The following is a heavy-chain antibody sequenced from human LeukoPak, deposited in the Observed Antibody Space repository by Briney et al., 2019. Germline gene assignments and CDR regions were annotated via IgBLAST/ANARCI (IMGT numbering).Heavy chain of an antibody. CDR3: ARDVALLWFGEFDY. CDR1: GFTFSSYW. CDR2: INSDGSST. Sequence: PGGSLRLSCAASGFTFSSYWMHWVRQAPGKGLVWVSRINSDGSSTSYADSVKGRFTSSRDNAKNTLYLQMNSLRAEDTAVYYCARDVALLWFGEFDYWGQGTLVTVSS. J-gene: IGHJ4*02. V-gene: IGHV3-74*01. D-gene: IGHD3-10*01.